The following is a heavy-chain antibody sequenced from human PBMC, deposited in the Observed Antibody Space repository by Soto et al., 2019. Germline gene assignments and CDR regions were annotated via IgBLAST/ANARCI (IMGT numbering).Heavy chain of an antibody. CDR2: IYYSGST. CDR1: GGSISSSSYY. Sequence: SETLSLTCTVSGGSISSSSYYWGWIRQPPGKGLEWIGSIYYSGSTYYNPSLKSRVTISVDTSKNQFSLKLSSVTAADTAVYYCARHRGGYFNLSWFDPWGQGTLVTVSS. J-gene: IGHJ5*02. D-gene: IGHD3-9*01. V-gene: IGHV4-39*01. CDR3: ARHRGGYFNLSWFDP.